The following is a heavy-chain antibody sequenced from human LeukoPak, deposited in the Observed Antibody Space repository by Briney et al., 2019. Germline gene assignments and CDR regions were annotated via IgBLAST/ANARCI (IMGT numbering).Heavy chain of an antibody. CDR3: ARGGSYVAFDI. J-gene: IGHJ3*02. V-gene: IGHV4-39*07. Sequence: KPSETLSLTCTVSGGSISSSSYYWGWIHQPPGKGLEWIGSIYYSGSTYYNPSLKSRVTISVDTSKNQFSLKLSSVTAADTAVYYCARGGSYVAFDIWGQGTMVTVSS. CDR1: GGSISSSSYY. CDR2: IYYSGST. D-gene: IGHD1-26*01.